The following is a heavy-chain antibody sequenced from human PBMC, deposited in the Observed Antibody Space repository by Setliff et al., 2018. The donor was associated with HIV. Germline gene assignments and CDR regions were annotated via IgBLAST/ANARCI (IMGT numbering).Heavy chain of an antibody. D-gene: IGHD3-3*01. J-gene: IGHJ6*03. V-gene: IGHV7-4-1*01. CDR2: INTNTGNP. CDR1: GYIFTNYA. Sequence: ASVKVSCKASGYIFTNYAMNWVRQAPGQGPEWMGWINTNTGNPTYAQGFTGRFVLSLDTPVSTAYLQIFSLKTEDTAVYYCTRDHTPPPNYDFWSGQIDLRNIFYYMDVWGTGSPVTVSS. CDR3: TRDHTPPPNYDFWSGQIDLRNIFYYMDV.